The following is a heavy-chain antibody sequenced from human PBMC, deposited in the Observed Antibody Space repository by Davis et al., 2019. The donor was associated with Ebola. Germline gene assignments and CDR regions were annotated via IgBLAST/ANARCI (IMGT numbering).Heavy chain of an antibody. V-gene: IGHV1-69*02. D-gene: IGHD3-9*01. CDR3: ARGLLRYFDWSPILYGMDV. J-gene: IGHJ6*04. CDR1: GGTFSYYS. Sequence: AASVTVSCKASGGTFSYYSISWLRQAPGQGLEWMGRIIPMSGIGNYAQKFQGRVTMTADKSTSTAYMELSSLRSEDTAVYYCARGLLRYFDWSPILYGMDVWGKGTTVTVSS. CDR2: IIPMSGIG.